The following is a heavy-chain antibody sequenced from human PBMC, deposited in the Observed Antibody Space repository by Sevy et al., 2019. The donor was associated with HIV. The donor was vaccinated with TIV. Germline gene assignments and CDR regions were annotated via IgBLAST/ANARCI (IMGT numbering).Heavy chain of an antibody. CDR2: IWHDGSNK. CDR1: GFTFNFHG. V-gene: IGHV3-33*01. D-gene: IGHD3-10*01. J-gene: IGHJ4*02. Sequence: GGSLRLSCAASGFTFNFHGMHWVGQAPGKGLEWVAFIWHDGSNKYMADSVKGRFTISRDNAKNSLYLQMNSLRAEDTAVYYCVREYYGQTFDNWGQGTLVTVSS. CDR3: VREYYGQTFDN.